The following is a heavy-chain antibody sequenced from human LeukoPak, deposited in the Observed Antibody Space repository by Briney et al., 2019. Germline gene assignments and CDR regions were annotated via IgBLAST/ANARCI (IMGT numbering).Heavy chain of an antibody. V-gene: IGHV1-2*02. CDR2: ISPNSGGT. Sequence: ASVKVSCKASGYTFTGYYMHWVRQAPGQGLEWMGWISPNSGGTNYAQKFQGRVTMTRDTSISTAYMELSRLRSDDTAVYYCARWGARLSYYYIDVWGKGTTVIVSS. CDR1: GYTFTGYY. J-gene: IGHJ6*03. D-gene: IGHD1-26*01. CDR3: ARWGARLSYYYIDV.